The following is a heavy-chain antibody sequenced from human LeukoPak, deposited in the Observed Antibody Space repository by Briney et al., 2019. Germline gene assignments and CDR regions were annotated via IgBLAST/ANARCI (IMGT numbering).Heavy chain of an antibody. CDR3: ARDTAVLLWFGELTSYFDY. CDR1: GGSFSGYY. CDR2: INHSGST. D-gene: IGHD3-10*01. V-gene: IGHV4-34*01. Sequence: SETLSLTCAVYGGSFSGYYWSWIRQPPGKGLEWIGEINHSGSTNYNPSLKSRVTISEDTSKNQFSLKLSSVTAADTAVYYCARDTAVLLWFGELTSYFDYWGQGTLVTVSS. J-gene: IGHJ4*02.